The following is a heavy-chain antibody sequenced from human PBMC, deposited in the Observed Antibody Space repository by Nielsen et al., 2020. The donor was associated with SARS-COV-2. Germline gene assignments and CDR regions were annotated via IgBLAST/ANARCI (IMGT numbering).Heavy chain of an antibody. J-gene: IGHJ4*02. V-gene: IGHV1-69*06. D-gene: IGHD2-15*01. CDR1: GGTFSSYA. CDR2: IIPIFGTA. Sequence: SVKVSCKASGGTFSSYAISWVRQAPGQGLEWMGGIIPIFGTANYAQKFQGRVTITADKSTSTAYMELSSLRSEDTAVYYCARDRDCSGGSCPGYWGQATLVTVSS. CDR3: ARDRDCSGGSCPGY.